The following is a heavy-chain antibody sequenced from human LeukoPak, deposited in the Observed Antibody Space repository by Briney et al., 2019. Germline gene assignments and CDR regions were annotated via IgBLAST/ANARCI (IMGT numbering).Heavy chain of an antibody. CDR2: INHSGST. V-gene: IGHV4-34*01. CDR1: GGSFNVYS. CDR3: ARDLGSYRYSLDS. Sequence: SETLSLTCALYGGSFNVYSWSWIRHPPGKGLEWIGEINHSGSTNYNPSLKSRVTISIDTSRNQFSLKLSSVTAADTALYSCARDLGSYRYSLDSWGQGTLVTVSS. J-gene: IGHJ4*02. D-gene: IGHD3-16*02.